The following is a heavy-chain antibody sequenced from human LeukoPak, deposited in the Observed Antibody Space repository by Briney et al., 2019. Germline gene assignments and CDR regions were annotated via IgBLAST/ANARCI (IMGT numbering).Heavy chain of an antibody. CDR2: INNDGSST. Sequence: GSLRLSCAASGFTFSSYWMHWVRQAPGKGLVWVSRINNDGSSTSYADSVKGRFTISRDNAKNTLYLQMNSLRAEDTAVYYCARPTKEGSSWYWWFDPWGQGTLVTVSS. CDR1: GFTFSSYW. V-gene: IGHV3-74*01. J-gene: IGHJ5*02. CDR3: ARPTKEGSSWYWWFDP. D-gene: IGHD6-13*01.